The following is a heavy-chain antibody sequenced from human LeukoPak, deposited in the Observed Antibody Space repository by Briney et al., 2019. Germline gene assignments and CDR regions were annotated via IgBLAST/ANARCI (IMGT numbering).Heavy chain of an antibody. CDR3: AKVIGARPFDP. D-gene: IGHD6-6*01. V-gene: IGHV3-23*01. J-gene: IGHJ5*02. Sequence: GGSLRLSCAASGFTFSNAWMSWVRQAPGKGLEWVSVISGSGSSTYYADSVKGRFSISRDNSKNTVYLQENSLRVEDTAIYYCAKVIGARPFDPWGQGTLVTVSS. CDR1: GFTFSNAW. CDR2: ISGSGSST.